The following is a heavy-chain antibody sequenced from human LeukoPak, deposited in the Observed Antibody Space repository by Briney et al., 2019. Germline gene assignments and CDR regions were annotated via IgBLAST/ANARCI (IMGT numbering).Heavy chain of an antibody. J-gene: IGHJ4*02. CDR3: AREPPGY. CDR1: GGSVTSGNY. CDR2: IYTNGGA. V-gene: IGHV4-61*02. Sequence: SETLSLTCTVSGGSVTSGNYWNWIRQPAGKGLEWIGRIYTNGGASYNPTLKSRVTISIDASKNQFSLKLSSVTAADTAVYYCAREPPGYWGQGILVTVSS.